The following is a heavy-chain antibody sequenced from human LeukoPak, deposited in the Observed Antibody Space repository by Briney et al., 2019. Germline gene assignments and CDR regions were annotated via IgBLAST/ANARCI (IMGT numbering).Heavy chain of an antibody. J-gene: IGHJ4*02. CDR2: IRYDGSNK. D-gene: IGHD5-18*01. V-gene: IGHV3-30*02. CDR1: GFTFSSYG. CDR3: ASGGYSYGYEVDY. Sequence: GSLRLSCAASGFTFSSYGMHWVRQAPGKGLEWVAFIRYDGSNKYYADSVKGRFTISRDNSKNTLYLQMNSLRAEDTAVYYCASGGYSYGYEVDYWGQGTLVTVSS.